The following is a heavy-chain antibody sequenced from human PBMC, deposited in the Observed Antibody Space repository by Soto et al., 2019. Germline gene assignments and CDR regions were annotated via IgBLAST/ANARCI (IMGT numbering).Heavy chain of an antibody. Sequence: SETLSLTCAVYGGSFSDYSWTWIRQPPGKGLEWIGEINDSGSTNYTPSLERRVTISRDTSKNRFSLNLSSVTAADTAVYYCARGSHKLHSYDSSGFYHYVDYWGQGSLVTVSS. V-gene: IGHV4-34*01. J-gene: IGHJ4*02. CDR2: INDSGST. CDR3: ARGSHKLHSYDSSGFYHYVDY. CDR1: GGSFSDYS. D-gene: IGHD3-22*01.